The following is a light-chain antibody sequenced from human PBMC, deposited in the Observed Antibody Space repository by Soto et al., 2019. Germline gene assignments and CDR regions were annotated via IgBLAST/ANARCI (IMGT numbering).Light chain of an antibody. CDR2: KAS. V-gene: IGKV1-5*03. CDR1: QSIGSS. CDR3: LQYYTYPIT. Sequence: DIQMTQFPSTLSASVGDRITITCRASQSIGSSLAWYQQRPGKAPNLLIYKASSLESGVPSRFSGSGSGAEFTLTFSSLQPDDFATYFCLQYYTYPITFGGGTKVEIK. J-gene: IGKJ4*01.